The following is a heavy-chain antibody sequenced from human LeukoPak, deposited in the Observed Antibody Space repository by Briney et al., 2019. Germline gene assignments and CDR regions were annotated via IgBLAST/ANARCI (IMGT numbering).Heavy chain of an antibody. V-gene: IGHV3-7*01. D-gene: IGHD5-24*01. CDR2: IKRDGSEK. J-gene: IGHJ4*02. Sequence: GGSLRLSCAASGFTFSSYWMSWVRQAPGKGLEWVANIKRDGSEKYYVDSVKGRFTISRDNAKNSLYLQMNSLRAEDTAVYYCASSRNEMATTYWGQGTLVTVSS. CDR1: GFTFSSYW. CDR3: ASSRNEMATTY.